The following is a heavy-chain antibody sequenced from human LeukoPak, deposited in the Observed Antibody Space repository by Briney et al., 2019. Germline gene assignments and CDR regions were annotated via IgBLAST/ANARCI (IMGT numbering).Heavy chain of an antibody. CDR2: IYYSATT. V-gene: IGHV4-39*01. D-gene: IGHD3-22*01. Sequence: SETLSLTCIVSGDSISSSSFYWGWIRQPPGKELEWIGNIYYSATTHYNPSLKSRVTMSIDRTKNQFSLKLSSVTAADTAVYYCAGRYYYDSSGYYYHFDYWGQGTLVTVSS. CDR1: GDSISSSSFY. CDR3: AGRYYYDSSGYYYHFDY. J-gene: IGHJ4*02.